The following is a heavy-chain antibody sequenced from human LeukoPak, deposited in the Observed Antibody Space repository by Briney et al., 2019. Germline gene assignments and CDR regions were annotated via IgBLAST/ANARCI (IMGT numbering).Heavy chain of an antibody. CDR2: ISGSGGST. CDR3: AKYSYGSRRAPFDY. J-gene: IGHJ4*02. CDR1: GFTFRIYA. V-gene: IGHV3-23*01. Sequence: GGSLRLSCAVSGFTFRIYAMSWVRQAPGKGLEWVSLISGSGGSTYYAASVKGRFTISRDNSKNTLYVQMNSLRAEDTAVYYCAKYSYGSRRAPFDYWGQGTQVTVSS. D-gene: IGHD5-18*01.